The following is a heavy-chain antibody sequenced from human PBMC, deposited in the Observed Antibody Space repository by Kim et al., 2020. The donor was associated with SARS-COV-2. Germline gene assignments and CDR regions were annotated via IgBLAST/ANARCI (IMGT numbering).Heavy chain of an antibody. CDR3: ARSLNGYSSGFFGASVDYYYYYGMDV. CDR1: GFTFSSYA. V-gene: IGHV3-23*01. J-gene: IGHJ6*02. CDR2: ISGSGGST. Sequence: GGSLRLSCAASGFTFSSYAMSWVRQAPGKGLEWVSAISGSGGSTYYADSVKGRFTISRDNSKNTLYLQMNSLRAEDTAVYYCARSLNGYSSGFFGASVDYYYYYGMDVWGQGTTVTVSS. D-gene: IGHD6-19*01.